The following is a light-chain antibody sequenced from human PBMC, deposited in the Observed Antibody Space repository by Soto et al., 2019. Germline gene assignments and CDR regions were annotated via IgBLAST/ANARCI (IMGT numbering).Light chain of an antibody. CDR2: NAA. Sequence: EILMTQSPATLSVSPGERATLSFRASHSIDTSLAWYQQRPGQAPRLLLYNAATRATGIPARFSGRGFGTEFTLTISSLQSEDFAVYYCQQYTIWPLTFGQGTKVDIK. J-gene: IGKJ1*01. CDR1: HSIDTS. V-gene: IGKV3-15*01. CDR3: QQYTIWPLT.